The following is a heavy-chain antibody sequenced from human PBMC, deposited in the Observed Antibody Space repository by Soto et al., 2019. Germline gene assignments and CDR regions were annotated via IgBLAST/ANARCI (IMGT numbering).Heavy chain of an antibody. CDR3: ASAARGGHYYSYYGMDV. CDR1: GYTFTSYG. J-gene: IGHJ6*02. Sequence: ASVKVSCKASGYTFTSYGISWVRQAPGQGLEWMGWISAYNGNTNYAQKLQGRVTMTTDTSTSTAYMELRSLRSDDTAVYYCASAARGGHYYSYYGMDVRGPGTTVTVSS. D-gene: IGHD3-16*01. V-gene: IGHV1-18*04. CDR2: ISAYNGNT.